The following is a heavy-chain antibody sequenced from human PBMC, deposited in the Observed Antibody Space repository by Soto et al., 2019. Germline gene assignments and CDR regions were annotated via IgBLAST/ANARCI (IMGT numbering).Heavy chain of an antibody. CDR1: GFTISDHF. Sequence: GGSLRLSCAASGFTISDHFMGCVRQGPGKGLELVSAISGSGGITYYADSVKGRFTISRDNSKNTLYLQMNSLSAEDTAVYYCAKDPYSGTARGAFDISGQGTMVTVS. CDR3: AKDPYSGTARGAFDI. D-gene: IGHD1-26*01. CDR2: ISGSGGIT. V-gene: IGHV3-23*01. J-gene: IGHJ3*02.